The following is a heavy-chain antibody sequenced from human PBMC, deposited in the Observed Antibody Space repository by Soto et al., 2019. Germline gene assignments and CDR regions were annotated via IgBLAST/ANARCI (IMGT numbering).Heavy chain of an antibody. CDR1: GLNFSSYW. Sequence: PGGSLRLSCAASGLNFSSYWMHWVRQDTGKGLVWVSRINSDGSSTSYADSVKGRFTISRDNAKNTLYLQMNSLRAEDTAVYYCAIRASYYDSSGYFDYWGQGTLVTVSS. CDR3: AIRASYYDSSGYFDY. D-gene: IGHD3-22*01. J-gene: IGHJ4*02. CDR2: INSDGSST. V-gene: IGHV3-74*01.